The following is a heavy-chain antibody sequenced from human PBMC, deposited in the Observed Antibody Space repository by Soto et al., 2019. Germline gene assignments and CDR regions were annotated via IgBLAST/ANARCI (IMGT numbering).Heavy chain of an antibody. Sequence: SETLSLTCTVAGGSISSGDYYWSWIRQPPWKGLEWIGYIYYSGSTYYNPSLKSRVTIPVDTSKNQFSLKLSSVTAADTAVYYCARVSVDTAMAYYFDYWGQGTLVTRLL. J-gene: IGHJ4*02. CDR2: IYYSGST. CDR3: ARVSVDTAMAYYFDY. D-gene: IGHD5-18*01. V-gene: IGHV4-30-4*01. CDR1: GGSISSGDYY.